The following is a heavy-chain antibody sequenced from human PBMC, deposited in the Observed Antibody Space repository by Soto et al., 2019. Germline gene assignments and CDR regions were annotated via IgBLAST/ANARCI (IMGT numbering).Heavy chain of an antibody. V-gene: IGHV1-18*04. D-gene: IGHD6-19*01. CDR3: GRDQWTLARSRGWYGD. J-gene: IGHJ4*02. Sequence: QVQLVQSGGEVKQPGASVKVSCKASGYSFISYGISWVRQAPGQGLEWMGWISGYNGNTKYAQKLQGRVAMTADTSTIPVYMELMILRSDVTAVYYCGRDQWTLARSRGWYGDWGQGSLVTVSS. CDR1: GYSFISYG. CDR2: ISGYNGNT.